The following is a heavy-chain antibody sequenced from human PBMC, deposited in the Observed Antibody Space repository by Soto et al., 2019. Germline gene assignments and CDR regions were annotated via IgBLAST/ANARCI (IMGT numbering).Heavy chain of an antibody. D-gene: IGHD2-2*01. V-gene: IGHV4-39*01. Sequence: SETLSLTCTVSGGSISSSSYYWGWIRQPPGKGLEWIGSIYYSGSTYYNPSLKSRVTISVDTSKNQFSLKLSSVTAADTAVYYCARHKARLGALIVVVPAATGRWFDPWGQGTLVTVSS. CDR1: GGSISSSSYY. CDR2: IYYSGST. J-gene: IGHJ5*02. CDR3: ARHKARLGALIVVVPAATGRWFDP.